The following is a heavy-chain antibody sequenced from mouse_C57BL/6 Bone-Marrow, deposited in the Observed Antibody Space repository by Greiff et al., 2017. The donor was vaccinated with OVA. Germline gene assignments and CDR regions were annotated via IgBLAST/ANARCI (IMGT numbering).Heavy chain of an antibody. D-gene: IGHD4-1*01. Sequence: EVKLQESGGGLVKPGGSLKLSCAASGFTFSSYAMSWVRQTPEKRLEWVATISDGGSYTYYPDNVKGRFTISRDNAKNNLYLQMSHLKSEDTAMYYCARDPLGLAYWGQGTLVTVSA. CDR2: ISDGGSYT. CDR1: GFTFSSYA. J-gene: IGHJ3*01. CDR3: ARDPLGLAY. V-gene: IGHV5-4*01.